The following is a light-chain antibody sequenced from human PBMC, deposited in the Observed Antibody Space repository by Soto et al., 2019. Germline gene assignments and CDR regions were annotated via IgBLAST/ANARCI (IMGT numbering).Light chain of an antibody. CDR1: SSDVGSFNF. J-gene: IGLJ1*01. Sequence: QSALTQPASVSGSPGQSITISCTRTSSDVGSFNFVSWYQQYPRKAPKVLIYEVTKRPSGVSDRFSGSKSGNTASLTISGLQAEDEADYYCCSDAGRSTYVFGGGTKLTVL. V-gene: IGLV2-23*02. CDR3: CSDAGRSTYV. CDR2: EVT.